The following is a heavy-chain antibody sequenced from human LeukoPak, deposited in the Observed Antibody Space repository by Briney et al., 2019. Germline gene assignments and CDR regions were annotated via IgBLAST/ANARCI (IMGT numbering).Heavy chain of an antibody. D-gene: IGHD3-3*01. Sequence: SETLSLTCAVYGGSFSGYYWSRIRQPPGKGLEWIGEINHSGSTNYNPSLKSRVTISVDTSKNQFSLKLSSVTAADTAVYYCARGPTIFGVVIRYYYMDVWGKGTTVTVSS. V-gene: IGHV4-34*01. CDR1: GGSFSGYY. CDR2: INHSGST. J-gene: IGHJ6*03. CDR3: ARGPTIFGVVIRYYYMDV.